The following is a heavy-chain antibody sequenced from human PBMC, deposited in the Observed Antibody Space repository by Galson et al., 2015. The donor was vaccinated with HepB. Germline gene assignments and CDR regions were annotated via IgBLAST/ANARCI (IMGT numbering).Heavy chain of an antibody. CDR2: ISSSSSTI. CDR3: ARDRVPYYFDY. J-gene: IGHJ4*02. D-gene: IGHD3-10*01. Sequence: SLRLSCAASGFTFSSYSMNWVRQAPGKGLEWVSYISSSSSTIYYADSVKGRFTISRDNAKNSLYLQMNSLRAEDTAVYYCARDRVPYYFDYWGQGTLVTVSS. CDR1: GFTFSSYS. V-gene: IGHV3-48*04.